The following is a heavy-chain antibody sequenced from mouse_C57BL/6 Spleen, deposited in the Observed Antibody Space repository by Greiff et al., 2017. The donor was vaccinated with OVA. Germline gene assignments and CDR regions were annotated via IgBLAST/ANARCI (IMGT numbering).Heavy chain of an antibody. CDR2: INPNNGGT. D-gene: IGHD4-1*01. Sequence: VQLQQSGPELVKPGASVKISCKASGYTFTDYYMNWVKQSHGKSLEWIGDINPNNGGTSYNQKFKGKATLTVDKSSSTAYMELRSLTSEDSAVYYCARRGGTLDYWGKGTTLTVSS. J-gene: IGHJ2*01. CDR3: ARRGGTLDY. CDR1: GYTFTDYY. V-gene: IGHV1-26*01.